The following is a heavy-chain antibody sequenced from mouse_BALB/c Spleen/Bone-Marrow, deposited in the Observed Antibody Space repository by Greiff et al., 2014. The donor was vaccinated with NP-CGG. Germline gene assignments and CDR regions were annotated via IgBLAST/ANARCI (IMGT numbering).Heavy chain of an antibody. CDR2: MTYSGNT. V-gene: IGHV3-8*02. D-gene: IGHD1-2*01. Sequence: EVQRVESGPSLVKPSQTLSLTCSVTGDSITSGYWNWIRKFPGNKLEYMGYMTYSGNTYYNPSLISRISITRDTSKNQYYLQLNSVTTEDTATYYCTRDYYGPWGQGTTLTVSS. J-gene: IGHJ2*01. CDR3: TRDYYGP. CDR1: GDSITSGY.